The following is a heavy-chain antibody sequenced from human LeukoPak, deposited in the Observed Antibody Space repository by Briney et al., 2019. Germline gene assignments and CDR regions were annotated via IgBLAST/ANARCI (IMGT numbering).Heavy chain of an antibody. Sequence: SETLSLTCAVYGGSFSGYYWSWIRQPPGKGLEWIGEINHSGSTNYNPSLKSRVTISVDTSKNQFSLKLSSVTAADTAVYYCARQLYDYVWGSYPTPGAFDIWGQGTMVTVSS. CDR1: GGSFSGYY. CDR2: INHSGST. J-gene: IGHJ3*02. D-gene: IGHD3-16*02. CDR3: ARQLYDYVWGSYPTPGAFDI. V-gene: IGHV4-34*01.